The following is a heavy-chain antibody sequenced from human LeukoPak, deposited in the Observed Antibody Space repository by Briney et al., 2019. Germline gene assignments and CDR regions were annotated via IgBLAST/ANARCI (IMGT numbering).Heavy chain of an antibody. CDR1: GFTFSSYS. CDR2: ISSSSSYI. V-gene: IGHV3-21*01. CDR3: ARGPQRIAARYYYGMDV. D-gene: IGHD6-6*01. Sequence: PGGSLRLSCAASGFTFSSYSMNWVRQAPGKGLEWVSSISSSSSYIYYADSVKGRFTISKDNAKNSLYLQMNSLRAEDTAVYYCARGPQRIAARYYYGMDVWGQGTTVTVSS. J-gene: IGHJ6*02.